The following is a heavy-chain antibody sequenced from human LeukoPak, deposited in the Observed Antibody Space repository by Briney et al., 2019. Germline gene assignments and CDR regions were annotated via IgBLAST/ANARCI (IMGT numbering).Heavy chain of an antibody. CDR1: GYSFSSGYY. CDR3: ARSPGGSNWYLYFDY. CDR2: ISHSGST. J-gene: IGHJ4*02. Sequence: PSETLSLTCAVSGYSFSSGYYWGWIRQPPGKGLEWIGTISHSGSTYYNPSLKSRVTISVDTSKNQFSLKLSSVTAADTAVYYCARSPGGSNWYLYFDYWDQGTLVTVSS. V-gene: IGHV4-38-2*01. D-gene: IGHD6-13*01.